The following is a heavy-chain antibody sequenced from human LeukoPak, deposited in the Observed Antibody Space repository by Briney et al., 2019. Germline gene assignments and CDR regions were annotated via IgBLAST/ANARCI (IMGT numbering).Heavy chain of an antibody. CDR2: INPNSGGT. D-gene: IGHD2-2*01. Sequence: GASVKVSCKASGYTFTGYYMHWVRQAPGQGLEWMGWINPNSGGTNYAQKFQGRVTMTRDASISTAYMELSRLRSDDTAVYYCAGALLGYCSSTSCLDYWGQGTLVTVSS. CDR1: GYTFTGYY. J-gene: IGHJ4*02. CDR3: AGALLGYCSSTSCLDY. V-gene: IGHV1-2*02.